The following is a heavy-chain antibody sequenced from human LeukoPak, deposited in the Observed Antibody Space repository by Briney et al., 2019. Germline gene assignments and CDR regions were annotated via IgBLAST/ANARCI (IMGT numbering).Heavy chain of an antibody. V-gene: IGHV3-30*18. D-gene: IGHD3-10*01. Sequence: GGSLRLSCAASGFTFRNYVIHWVRQAPGKGLEWVAVISYDGSNKYYADSVKGRFTISRDNSKNTLYLQMNSLRAEDTAVYYCAKGDTMVRGPFDYWGQGTLVTVSS. CDR1: GFTFRNYV. CDR3: AKGDTMVRGPFDY. CDR2: ISYDGSNK. J-gene: IGHJ4*02.